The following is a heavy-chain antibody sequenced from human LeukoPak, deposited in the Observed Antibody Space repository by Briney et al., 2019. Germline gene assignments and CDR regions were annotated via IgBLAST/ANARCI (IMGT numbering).Heavy chain of an antibody. Sequence: GGSLRLSCAASGFTFSSYGMHWVRQAPGKGLEWVAFIRYDGSNKYYADSVKGRFTISRDNSKNAVYLQMNSPRAEDTALYYCARGGPFRRAGALDYWGQGTLVTVSS. CDR1: GFTFSSYG. V-gene: IGHV3-30*02. J-gene: IGHJ4*02. CDR2: IRYDGSNK. D-gene: IGHD3-10*01. CDR3: ARGGPFRRAGALDY.